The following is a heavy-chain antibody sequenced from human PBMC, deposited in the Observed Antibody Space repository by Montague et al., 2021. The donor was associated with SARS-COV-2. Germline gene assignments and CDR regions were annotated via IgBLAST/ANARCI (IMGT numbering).Heavy chain of an antibody. CDR1: GVSISTSGYY. V-gene: IGHV4-39*01. J-gene: IGHJ4*01. D-gene: IGHD6-13*01. CDR2: VIFIGGT. CDR3: ARGISSWWAVGH. Sequence: SETLSLTCSVSGVSISTSGYYWAWFPHSQGKGWSGFGVVIFIGGTNSNPSFESRVTLYVDTSKNMFSLRLRSVTAADTAVYYCARGISSWWAVGHWGQGILVTVSS.